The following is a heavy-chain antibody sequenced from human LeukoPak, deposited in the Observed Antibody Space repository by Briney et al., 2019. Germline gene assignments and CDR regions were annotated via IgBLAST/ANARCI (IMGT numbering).Heavy chain of an antibody. CDR3: VRESDVWSGPGIGRPLDV. CDR1: GFTFSNSW. V-gene: IGHV3-7*01. Sequence: GGSLRLSCLASGFTFSNSWMTWVRQAPGRGLEGVANIKEDGSDKQYVDSVRGRFTISRDNAKNPVSLQMDGLRAEDTAVYHCVRESDVWSGPGIGRPLDVWGKGTTVTVSS. CDR2: IKEDGSDK. J-gene: IGHJ6*04. D-gene: IGHD3-3*01.